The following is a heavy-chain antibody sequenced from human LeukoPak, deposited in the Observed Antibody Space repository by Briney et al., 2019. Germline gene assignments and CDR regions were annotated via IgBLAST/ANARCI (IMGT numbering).Heavy chain of an antibody. Sequence: KASETLSLTCTVFGYSISSAYSWGWIRQPPGKGLEWIGSIYHNGNTYYNSSLKSRVTISVDTSENQFSLKLSSVTAADTAVCYCASYKTYYDSSGNPFDYWGQGTLVTVSS. V-gene: IGHV4-38-2*02. CDR3: ASYKTYYDSSGNPFDY. CDR1: GYSISSAYS. CDR2: IYHNGNT. J-gene: IGHJ4*02. D-gene: IGHD3-22*01.